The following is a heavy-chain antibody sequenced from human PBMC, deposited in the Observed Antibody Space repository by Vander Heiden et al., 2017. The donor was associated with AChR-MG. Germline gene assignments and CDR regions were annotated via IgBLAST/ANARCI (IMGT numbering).Heavy chain of an antibody. CDR2: IIPIFGTA. V-gene: IGHV1-69*01. Sequence: QVQLVQSGAEVKKPGSSVKVSCKASGGTFSSYAISWVRQAPGQGLEWMGGIIPIFGTANYAQKFQGRVTITADESTSTAYMELSSLRSEDTAVYYCARVVPAAPRYYYYGMDVWGQGTTVTVSS. D-gene: IGHD2-2*01. CDR3: ARVVPAAPRYYYYGMDV. CDR1: GGTFSSYA. J-gene: IGHJ6*02.